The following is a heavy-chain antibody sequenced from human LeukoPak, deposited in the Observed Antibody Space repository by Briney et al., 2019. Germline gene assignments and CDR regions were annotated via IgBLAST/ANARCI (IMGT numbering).Heavy chain of an antibody. CDR2: INAGNGNT. J-gene: IGHJ4*02. CDR1: GYTFTGYY. V-gene: IGHV1-3*01. CDR3: ARVDHSDFWSGYYDY. Sequence: ASVKVSCKASGYTFTGYYMHWVRQAPGQRLEWMGWINAGNGNTKYSQKFQGRVTITRDTSASTAYMELSSLRSEDTAVYYCARVDHSDFWSGYYDYWGQGTLVTVSS. D-gene: IGHD3-3*01.